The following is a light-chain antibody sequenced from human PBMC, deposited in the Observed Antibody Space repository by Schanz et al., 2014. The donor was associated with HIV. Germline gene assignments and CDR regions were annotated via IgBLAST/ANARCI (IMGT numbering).Light chain of an antibody. J-gene: IGLJ1*01. CDR2: DNS. CDR1: TSNIGNSY. Sequence: QSVLTQPPSVSAAPGQKVTISCSGSTSNIGNSYVSWYQQLPRTAPKLLIYDNSKRPSGVPDRFSGSKSGNTASLTVSGLQAEDEADYYCSSYAYSNIPFGTGTKLTVL. CDR3: SSYAYSNIP. V-gene: IGLV1-51*01.